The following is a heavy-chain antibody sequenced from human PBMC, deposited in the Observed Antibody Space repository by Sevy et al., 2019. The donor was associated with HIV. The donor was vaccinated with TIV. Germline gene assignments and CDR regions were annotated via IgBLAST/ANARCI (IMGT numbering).Heavy chain of an antibody. CDR2: IYYSGST. D-gene: IGHD2-15*01. CDR3: ARQTVGYCSGGSCYSTVRTRSVTPYYFDY. V-gene: IGHV4-39*01. J-gene: IGHJ4*02. Sequence: SETLSLTCTVSGGSISSSSYYWGWIRQPPGKGLEWIGSIYYSGSTYYNPSLKSRVTISVDTSKNQFSLKLSSVTAADTGVYYCARQTVGYCSGGSCYSTVRTRSVTPYYFDYWGQGTLVTVSS. CDR1: GGSISSSSYY.